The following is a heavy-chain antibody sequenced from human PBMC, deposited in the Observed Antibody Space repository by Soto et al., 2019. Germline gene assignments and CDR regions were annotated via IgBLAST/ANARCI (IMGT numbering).Heavy chain of an antibody. J-gene: IGHJ4*02. D-gene: IGHD2-15*01. CDR3: VPDVVAIAAKGY. CDR2: ISSTSHHT. Sequence: EVQLVESGGGLVKPGESLRLSCAASGFTFSSRSLNWVRQAPGTGLVWVSSISSTSHHTQYADSVKGRFTISRDNARNSLHLQMDSLRAEDTAVYYCVPDVVAIAAKGYWGQGTLVTVSA. CDR1: GFTFSSRS. V-gene: IGHV3-21*01.